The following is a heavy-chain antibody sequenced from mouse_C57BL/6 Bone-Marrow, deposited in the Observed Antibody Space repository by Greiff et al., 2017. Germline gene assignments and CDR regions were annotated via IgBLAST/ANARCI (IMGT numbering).Heavy chain of an antibody. V-gene: IGHV14-4*01. J-gene: IGHJ3*01. CDR2: IDPENGDT. Sequence: EVQLQQSGAELVRPGASVKLSCTASGFNIKDDYMHWVKQRPEQGLEWIGWIDPENGDTEYASKFQGKATITADTSSNTAYRQLSSLTSEDTAVYYCTRYYDYAYWGQGTLVTVSA. D-gene: IGHD2-4*01. CDR3: TRYYDYAY. CDR1: GFNIKDDY.